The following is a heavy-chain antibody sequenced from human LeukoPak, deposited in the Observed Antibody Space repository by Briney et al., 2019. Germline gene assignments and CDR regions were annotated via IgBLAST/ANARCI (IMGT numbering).Heavy chain of an antibody. Sequence: ASVKVSCKASGGTFSSYAISWVRQAPGQGLEWMGGIIPIFGTANYAQKFQGRVTITTDESTSTAYMELSSLRSEDTAVYYCARSPQYYDFWCGYYRVFDYWGQGTLVTVSS. V-gene: IGHV1-69*05. J-gene: IGHJ4*02. CDR1: GGTFSSYA. CDR2: IIPIFGTA. CDR3: ARSPQYYDFWCGYYRVFDY. D-gene: IGHD3-3*01.